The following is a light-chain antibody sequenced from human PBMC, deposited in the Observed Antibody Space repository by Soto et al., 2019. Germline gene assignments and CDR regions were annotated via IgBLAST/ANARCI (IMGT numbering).Light chain of an antibody. CDR2: AAS. V-gene: IGKV1-39*01. Sequence: DIQMTQSPSSLSASVGDRVTITCRASQSISSYLNWYQQKPGKAPKXLIYAASSLQSGVPSRFSGSVSGTDLTITISSLQPEDCETYYGQQSYSTPQTFGGGTKVDIK. J-gene: IGKJ4*01. CDR1: QSISSY. CDR3: QQSYSTPQT.